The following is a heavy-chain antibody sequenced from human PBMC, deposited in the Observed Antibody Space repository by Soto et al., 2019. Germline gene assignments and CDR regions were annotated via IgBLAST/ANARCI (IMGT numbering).Heavy chain of an antibody. Sequence: GGSLRLACAASGFTFSDSSMSWIRQAPGRGLEWVSYISTDTSIRYYADPVRGRFTISRDNAKNSLYLQMNNLRPEDTAVYYCARGSSYDSSGFSDYWGQGTLVTVSS. J-gene: IGHJ4*02. CDR3: ARGSSYDSSGFSDY. CDR2: ISTDTSIR. CDR1: GFTFSDSS. D-gene: IGHD3-22*01. V-gene: IGHV3-11*01.